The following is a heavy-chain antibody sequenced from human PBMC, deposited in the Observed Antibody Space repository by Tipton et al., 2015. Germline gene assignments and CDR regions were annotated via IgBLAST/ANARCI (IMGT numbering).Heavy chain of an antibody. J-gene: IGHJ4*02. V-gene: IGHV3-23*01. D-gene: IGHD4-17*01. CDR3: AKVATTVATPFDF. CDR1: GFSFSDYA. CDR2: ISGTGGTT. Sequence: SLRLSCEASGFSFSDYAMNWVRQAPGKGLEWVSWISGTGGTTDYADSVKGRFTISRDNSKNTMYLQMNTLRAEDTAVYYCAKVATTVATPFDFWGQGILVTVSS.